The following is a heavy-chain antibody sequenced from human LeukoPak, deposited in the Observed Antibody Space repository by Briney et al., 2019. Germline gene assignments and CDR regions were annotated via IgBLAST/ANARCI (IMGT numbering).Heavy chain of an antibody. CDR1: GGSISSYY. D-gene: IGHD1-7*01. V-gene: IGHV4-59*01. CDR3: ARGAGELLPFDY. Sequence: PSETLSLTCTVSGGSISSYYWSWIRQPPGKGLEWIGYIYYSGSTKYNPSLKSRVTISVDTSKNQFSLRLTSVTAADTAVYYCARGAGELLPFDYWGQGTLVTVSS. J-gene: IGHJ4*02. CDR2: IYYSGST.